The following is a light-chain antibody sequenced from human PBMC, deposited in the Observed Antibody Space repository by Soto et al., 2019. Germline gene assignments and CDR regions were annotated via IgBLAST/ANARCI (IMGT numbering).Light chain of an antibody. Sequence: SPVTFSVYTGERATLSCSASQSVSSYLGWYQHKPGQAPRLLIYDASNRATGIPARFSGSGSGTDFTLTISSLEPEDFAVYYCQQRSNWPPRTFGQGTKVDIK. CDR1: QSVSSY. CDR3: QQRSNWPPRT. J-gene: IGKJ1*01. V-gene: IGKV3-11*01. CDR2: DAS.